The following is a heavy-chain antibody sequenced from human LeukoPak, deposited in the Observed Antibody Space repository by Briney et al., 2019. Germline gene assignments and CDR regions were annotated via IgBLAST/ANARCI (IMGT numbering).Heavy chain of an antibody. CDR2: INYSGNT. V-gene: IGHV4-39*01. D-gene: IGHD3-10*01. CDR1: GGSFSSTKYY. CDR3: VRHPSTYGISPDFVDF. Sequence: SETLSLTCTVSGGSFSSTKYYWGWVRQPPGKGLEWIATINYSGNTYYNPSVLSRVTVSVDPSKNQFSLNLTSMSATDTSVYYRVRHPSTYGISPDFVDFWGQGILVIVSS. J-gene: IGHJ4*02.